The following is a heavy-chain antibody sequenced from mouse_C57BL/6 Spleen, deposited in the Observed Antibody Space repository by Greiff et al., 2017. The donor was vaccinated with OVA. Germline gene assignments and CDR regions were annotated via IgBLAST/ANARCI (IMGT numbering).Heavy chain of an antibody. Sequence: VQLQQSGPELVKPGASVKISCKASGYTFTDYYMNWVKQSHGKSLEWIGDINPNNGGTSYNQKFKGKATLTVDKSSSTAYMELRSLTSEDSAVYYCAPYYSNYVGYYGMDYWGQGTSVTVSS. CDR3: APYYSNYVGYYGMDY. J-gene: IGHJ4*01. CDR1: GYTFTDYY. CDR2: INPNNGGT. D-gene: IGHD2-5*01. V-gene: IGHV1-26*01.